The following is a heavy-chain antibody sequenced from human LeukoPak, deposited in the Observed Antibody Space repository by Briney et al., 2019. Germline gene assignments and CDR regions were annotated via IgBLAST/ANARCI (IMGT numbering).Heavy chain of an antibody. CDR3: AREPWSNADYYYGMDV. Sequence: GASVKVSCKASGYTFTGYYMHWVRQAPGQGLEWMGWINPNSGGTNYAQKFQGWVTMTRDTSISTAYMELSRLRSDDTAVYYCAREPWSNADYYYGMDVWGQGTTVTVSS. CDR1: GYTFTGYY. D-gene: IGHD1/OR15-1a*01. J-gene: IGHJ6*02. CDR2: INPNSGGT. V-gene: IGHV1-2*04.